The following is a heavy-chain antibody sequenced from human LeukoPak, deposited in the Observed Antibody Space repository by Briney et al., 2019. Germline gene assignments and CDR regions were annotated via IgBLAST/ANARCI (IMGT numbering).Heavy chain of an antibody. J-gene: IGHJ3*02. CDR2: IYPHSGGT. Sequence: ASVKVSCKASGYTFTGYYIHWVRQAPGQGLEWMGWIYPHSGGTDYAQKFQGRVTMTRDTSISTAYMELSRLRSDDTAVYYCASSVTDGNRAFDIWGQGTMVTVSS. V-gene: IGHV1-2*02. CDR1: GYTFTGYY. CDR3: ASSVTDGNRAFDI.